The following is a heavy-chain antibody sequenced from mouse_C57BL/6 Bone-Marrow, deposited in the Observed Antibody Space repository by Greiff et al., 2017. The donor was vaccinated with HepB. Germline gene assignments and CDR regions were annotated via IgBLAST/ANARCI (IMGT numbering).Heavy chain of an antibody. V-gene: IGHV5-17*01. D-gene: IGHD2-4*01. J-gene: IGHJ3*01. Sequence: VQLKESGAGLVKPGGSLKLSCAASGFTFSDYGMHWVRQSPGKGLEWVAYISSGCSTIDYADTVKGRFTISRDNAKNTLFLQMTSLRSADTAMYYCARRLPFAYWGQGTLVTVSA. CDR1: GFTFSDYG. CDR3: ARRLPFAY. CDR2: ISSGCSTI.